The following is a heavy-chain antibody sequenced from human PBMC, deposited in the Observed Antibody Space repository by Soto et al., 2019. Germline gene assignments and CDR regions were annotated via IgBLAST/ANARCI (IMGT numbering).Heavy chain of an antibody. D-gene: IGHD3-22*01. V-gene: IGHV4-59*08. Sequence: SETLSLTCTVSGGSISSYYWSWIRQPPGKGLEWIGYIYYSGSTNYNPSLKSRVTISVDTSKNQFSLKLSSVTAADTAVYYCARLGEYYYDSSGYWDKWFDPWGQGTLVTVS. J-gene: IGHJ5*02. CDR3: ARLGEYYYDSSGYWDKWFDP. CDR2: IYYSGST. CDR1: GGSISSYY.